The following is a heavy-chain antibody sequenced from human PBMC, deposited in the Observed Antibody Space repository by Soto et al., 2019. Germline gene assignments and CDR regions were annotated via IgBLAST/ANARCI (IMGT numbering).Heavy chain of an antibody. CDR3: ARWSYLDY. D-gene: IGHD3-3*01. CDR2: ISGSDGKT. CDR1: GFGFCSYA. V-gene: IGHV3-23*01. J-gene: IGHJ4*02. Sequence: GGSLRLSCAASGFGFCSYALIWFRQAPGKGLEWVSTISGSDGKTFYADSVKGRFSISRDTSQSTLYLQMNSLRADDTAMYYCARWSYLDYWGQGTRVTV.